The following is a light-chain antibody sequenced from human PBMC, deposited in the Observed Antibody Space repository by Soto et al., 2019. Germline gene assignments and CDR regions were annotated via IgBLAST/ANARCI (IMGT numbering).Light chain of an antibody. Sequence: EIVVTQSPGTLSLSPGERATLSCRASQSVSSSYLAWYQQKPGQAPRLLIYVASSRATGIPDRFSGSGSGPDFTLTISRLEREDFAVYYCQQYGSSPPITFGQGTRLEIK. CDR2: VAS. V-gene: IGKV3-20*01. J-gene: IGKJ5*01. CDR1: QSVSSSY. CDR3: QQYGSSPPIT.